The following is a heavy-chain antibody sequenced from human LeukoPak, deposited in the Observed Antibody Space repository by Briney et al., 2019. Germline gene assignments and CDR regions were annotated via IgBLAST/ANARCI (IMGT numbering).Heavy chain of an antibody. CDR2: ISYDGSNK. CDR3: AKDLGDVLRFLEHMDV. Sequence: GGSLRLPCAASGFTFSSYGMHWVRQAPGKGLEWVAVISYDGSNKYYADSVKGRFTISRDNSKNTLYLQMNSLRAEDTAVYYCAKDLGDVLRFLEHMDVWGQGTTVTVSS. V-gene: IGHV3-30*18. J-gene: IGHJ6*02. CDR1: GFTFSSYG. D-gene: IGHD3-3*01.